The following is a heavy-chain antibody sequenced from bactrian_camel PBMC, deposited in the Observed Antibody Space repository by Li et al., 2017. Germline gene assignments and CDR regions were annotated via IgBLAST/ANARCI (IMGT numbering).Heavy chain of an antibody. CDR2: LISSGGST. CDR3: TRDRGLAVPAGSFDS. CDR1: GITFSRHD. V-gene: IGHV3S40*01. Sequence: DVQLVESGGGLMQPGESLRLSCVASGITFSRHDMSWVRQAPGKGLEWVSLISSGGSTLYADSVKGRFTISRDNARNTINLELNSLETEDTAMYYCTRDRGLAVPAGSFDSWGQGTQVTVS. D-gene: IGHD1*01. J-gene: IGHJ6*01.